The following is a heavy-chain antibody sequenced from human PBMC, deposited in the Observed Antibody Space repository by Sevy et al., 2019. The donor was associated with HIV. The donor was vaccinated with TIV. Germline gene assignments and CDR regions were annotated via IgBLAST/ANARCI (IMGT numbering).Heavy chain of an antibody. J-gene: IGHJ4*02. CDR1: GFTFSDSW. CDR2: INEDGSRL. D-gene: IGHD5-18*01. Sequence: GGSLRLSCVASGFTFSDSWMTWVRQAPGKGLEGIAFINEDGSRLGYVDSVRGRFTISRENTKNSLYLQMNSLRAEDTAVYFCARDRAYSALDYWGQGTLVTVSS. V-gene: IGHV3-7*01. CDR3: ARDRAYSALDY.